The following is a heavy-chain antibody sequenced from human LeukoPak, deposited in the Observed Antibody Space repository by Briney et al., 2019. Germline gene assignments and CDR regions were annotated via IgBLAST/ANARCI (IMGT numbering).Heavy chain of an antibody. V-gene: IGHV3-66*01. D-gene: IGHD3-22*01. CDR3: ACGPSSGYYYVGSYFQH. CDR1: GYSIISGYY. J-gene: IGHJ1*01. Sequence: ETLSLTCSVSGYSIISGYYWGWIRQPPGKGLEWVSVIYSGGSTYYADSVKGRFTISRDNSKNTLYLQMNSLRAEDTAVYYCACGPSSGYYYVGSYFQHWGQGTLVTVSS. CDR2: IYSGGST.